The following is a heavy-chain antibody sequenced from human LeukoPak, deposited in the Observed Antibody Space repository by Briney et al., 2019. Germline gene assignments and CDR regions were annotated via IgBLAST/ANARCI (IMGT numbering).Heavy chain of an antibody. CDR1: GFTFSSYA. Sequence: GGSLRLSCAASGFTFSSYAMSWVRQAPGKGLEWVSAISGSGGSTYYADSVKGRFTISRDNSKNTLYLQMNSLRAEDTAVYYCAKRDQLLYDYYYYGMDVWGPGTTVTVSS. D-gene: IGHD2-2*02. CDR3: AKRDQLLYDYYYYGMDV. CDR2: ISGSGGST. J-gene: IGHJ6*02. V-gene: IGHV3-23*01.